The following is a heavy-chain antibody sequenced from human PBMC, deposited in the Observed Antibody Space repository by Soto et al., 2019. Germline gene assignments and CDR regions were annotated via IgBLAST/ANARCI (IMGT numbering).Heavy chain of an antibody. J-gene: IGHJ6*03. CDR1: GYTFTSYY. CDR2: INPSGGST. V-gene: IGHV1-46*03. CDR3: ARASVATVPDDYYYYYMDV. Sequence: ASVKVSCKASGYTFTSYYMHWVRQAPGQGLEWMGIINPSGGSTSYAQKFQGRVTMTRGTSTSTVYMELSSLRSEDTAVYYCARASVATVPDDYYYYYMDVWGKGTTVTVSS. D-gene: IGHD5-12*01.